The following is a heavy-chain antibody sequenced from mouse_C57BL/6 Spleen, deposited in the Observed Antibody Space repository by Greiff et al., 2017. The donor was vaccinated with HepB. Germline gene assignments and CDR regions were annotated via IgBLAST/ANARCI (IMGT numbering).Heavy chain of an antibody. D-gene: IGHD4-1*01. V-gene: IGHV1-66*01. Sequence: VKLQQSGPELVKPGASVKISCKASGYSFTSYYIHWVKQRPGQGLEWIGWIYPGSGNTKYNEKFKGKATLTADTSSSTAYMQLSSLTSEDSAVYYCARSEANWDWYFDVWGTGTTVTVSS. CDR3: ARSEANWDWYFDV. CDR2: IYPGSGNT. J-gene: IGHJ1*03. CDR1: GYSFTSYY.